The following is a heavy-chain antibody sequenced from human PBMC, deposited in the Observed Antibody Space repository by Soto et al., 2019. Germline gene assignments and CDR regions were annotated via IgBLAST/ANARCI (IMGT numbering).Heavy chain of an antibody. J-gene: IGHJ4*02. CDR3: ARGESGSYVFDY. CDR1: GGSFSSYA. D-gene: IGHD1-26*01. V-gene: IGHV1-69*01. CDR2: IIPLFGTA. Sequence: QVQLVQSGAEVKKPGSSVKVSCKASGGSFSSYAISWVRQAPGQGLEWMGGIIPLFGTANYAQKFEGRVTITADESTSTAYMELSSLRSEDTAVYYCARGESGSYVFDYWGQRTLVTVSS.